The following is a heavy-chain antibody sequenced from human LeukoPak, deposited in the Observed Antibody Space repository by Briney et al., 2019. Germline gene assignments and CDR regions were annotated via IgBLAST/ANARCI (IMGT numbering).Heavy chain of an antibody. V-gene: IGHV1-18*01. D-gene: IGHD3-22*01. CDR1: GYTFASYD. CDR3: AREYYYDSSGYYYVSDY. J-gene: IGHJ4*02. Sequence: ASVKVSCKASGYTFASYDISWVRQAPGQGLEWMGWISAYNGNTNYAQKLQGRVTMTTDTSTSTAYTELRSLRSDDTAVYYCAREYYYDSSGYYYVSDYWGQGTLVTVSS. CDR2: ISAYNGNT.